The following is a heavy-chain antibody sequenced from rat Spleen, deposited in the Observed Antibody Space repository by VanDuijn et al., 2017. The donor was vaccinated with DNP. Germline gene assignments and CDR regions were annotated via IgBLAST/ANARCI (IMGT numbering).Heavy chain of an antibody. D-gene: IGHD1-4*01. CDR2: ISYDVGNS. J-gene: IGHJ2*01. Sequence: EVQLVESGGGLVQPGNSLKLSCAASGFTLSDYYMAWVRQAPTKGLEWVAYISYDVGNSYYRDSVKGRFTISRDNAKSTLYLQMNSLRSEDMATYYCARHVLPLRVWDYWGQGVMVTVSS. CDR3: ARHVLPLRVWDY. V-gene: IGHV5-22*01. CDR1: GFTLSDYY.